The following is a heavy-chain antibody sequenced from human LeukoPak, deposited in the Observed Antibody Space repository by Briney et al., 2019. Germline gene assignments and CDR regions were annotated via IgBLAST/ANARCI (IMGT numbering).Heavy chain of an antibody. Sequence: PGESLRLSCAASGFRFKNFAMTWVRQAPGKGLEWVSTISASGGGAYYADSVKGRFIISRDNSKDTLSLQMNTLRAEDTAVYYCAKDVRRAEYCSATTCYTSSFDYWGQGTLVTVSS. CDR2: ISASGGGA. V-gene: IGHV3-23*01. D-gene: IGHD2-2*02. CDR3: AKDVRRAEYCSATTCYTSSFDY. CDR1: GFRFKNFA. J-gene: IGHJ4*02.